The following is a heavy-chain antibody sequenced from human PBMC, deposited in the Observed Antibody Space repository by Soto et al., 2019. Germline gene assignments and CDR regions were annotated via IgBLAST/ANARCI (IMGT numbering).Heavy chain of an antibody. Sequence: PGGSLRLSCEASGFTFSRVSTNWVRQVPGKGLEWVSAIGSAHDPYYLGSVKGRFSISRENAKNSLYLQMNSLTTGDTAVYYCARAYLGRLPRRADYYYALDVWGQGTTVTVSS. J-gene: IGHJ6*02. CDR2: IGSAHDP. V-gene: IGHV3-13*05. CDR1: GFTFSRVS. CDR3: ARAYLGRLPRRADYYYALDV. D-gene: IGHD1-26*01.